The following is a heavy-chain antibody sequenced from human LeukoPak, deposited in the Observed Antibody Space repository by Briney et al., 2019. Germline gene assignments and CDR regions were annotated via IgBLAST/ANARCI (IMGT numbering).Heavy chain of an antibody. CDR3: ASNPEWEWEGFDY. V-gene: IGHV4-59*12. CDR1: GGSISSYY. Sequence: KSSETLSLTCTVSGGSISSYYWSWVRQPPGKGLEWLGYIYYSGSTNYNPSLKSRVTISVDTSKNQFSLKLSSVTAADTAVYYCASNPEWEWEGFDYWGQGTLVTVSS. CDR2: IYYSGST. J-gene: IGHJ4*02. D-gene: IGHD1-26*01.